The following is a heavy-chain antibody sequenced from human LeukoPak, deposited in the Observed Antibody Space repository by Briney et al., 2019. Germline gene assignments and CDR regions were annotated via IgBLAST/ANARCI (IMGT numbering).Heavy chain of an antibody. J-gene: IGHJ3*02. V-gene: IGHV3-9*03. CDR2: ISWNSGSI. CDR3: AKGIGPGPGDAFDI. CDR1: GFTFDDYA. Sequence: GGSLRLSCAASGFTFDDYAMHWVRQAPGKGLEWVSGISWNSGSIGYADSVKGRFTISRDNAKNSLYLQMNSLRAEDMALYYCAKGIGPGPGDAFDIWGQGTMVTVSS.